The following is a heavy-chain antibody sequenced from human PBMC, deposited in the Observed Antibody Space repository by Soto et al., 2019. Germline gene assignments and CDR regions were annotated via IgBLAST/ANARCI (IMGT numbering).Heavy chain of an antibody. J-gene: IGHJ4*02. D-gene: IGHD5-12*01. V-gene: IGHV3-74*01. Sequence: GGSLRLSCAASGFTFSRYWMHWVRQAPGKGLMWVSRLNTDGTTAAYADSVKGRFTISRDNAKNTLYLLMNSLSAEDTAVYYCAREAMATSTFDYWGQGTLVTVYS. CDR2: LNTDGTTA. CDR1: GFTFSRYW. CDR3: AREAMATSTFDY.